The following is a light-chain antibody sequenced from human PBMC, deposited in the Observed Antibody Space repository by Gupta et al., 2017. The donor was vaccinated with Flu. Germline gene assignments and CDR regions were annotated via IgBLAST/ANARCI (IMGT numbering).Light chain of an antibody. Sequence: QSALTQPPSASGPPEPSVTTSCTGTSSDVGGLSYVSWYQQHPGTAPKLMISDVSKRPSGVPDRFSGSKSGNTASLTVSGLQAEDEADYYCTSYAPGNNLLFGGWTKLTVL. CDR2: DVS. CDR3: TSYAPGNNLL. J-gene: IGLJ2*01. CDR1: SSDVGGLSY. V-gene: IGLV2-8*01.